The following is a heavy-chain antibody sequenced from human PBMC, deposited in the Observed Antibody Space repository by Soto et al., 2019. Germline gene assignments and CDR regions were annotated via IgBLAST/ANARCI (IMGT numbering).Heavy chain of an antibody. Sequence: SETLSLTCTVSGGSISSYYWSWIRQPPGKGLEWIGYIYYSGSTNYNPSFKSRVTISVDTSKNQFSLKLSSVTAADTAVYYCAKVAAAGPDSYYYYYMDVWGKGTTVTVSS. V-gene: IGHV4-59*08. D-gene: IGHD6-13*01. CDR3: AKVAAAGPDSYYYYYMDV. CDR1: GGSISSYY. CDR2: IYYSGST. J-gene: IGHJ6*03.